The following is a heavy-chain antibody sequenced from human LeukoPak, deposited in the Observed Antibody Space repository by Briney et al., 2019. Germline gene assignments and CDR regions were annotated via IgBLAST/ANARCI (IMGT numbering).Heavy chain of an antibody. CDR2: MNPNSGNT. CDR1: GYTFTSYG. V-gene: IGHV1-8*02. CDR3: ARGRSYPGYATYDILTGYYNEGWDFDY. D-gene: IGHD3-9*01. Sequence: GASVKVSCKASGYTFTSYGISWVRQAPGQGLEWMGWMNPNSGNTGYAQKFQGRVTMTRNTSISTAYMELSSLRSEDTAVYYCARGRSYPGYATYDILTGYYNEGWDFDYWGQGTLVTVSS. J-gene: IGHJ4*02.